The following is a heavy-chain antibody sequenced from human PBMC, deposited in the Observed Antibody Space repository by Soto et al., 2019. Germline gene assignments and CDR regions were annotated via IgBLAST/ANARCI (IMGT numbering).Heavy chain of an antibody. J-gene: IGHJ6*03. Sequence: PSQTLSLTWSFYFGSFSGYYLSWILHPPCKLLEWIWEINHSVSTNYNPSQKSRVTISVDTSKNQFSLKLSSVTAAGTAVYYCARGRRCYGDYCYYYYMDVWGKGTTVTVSS. V-gene: IGHV4-34*01. D-gene: IGHD4-17*01. CDR1: FGSFSGYY. CDR2: INHSVST. CDR3: ARGRRCYGDYCYYYYMDV.